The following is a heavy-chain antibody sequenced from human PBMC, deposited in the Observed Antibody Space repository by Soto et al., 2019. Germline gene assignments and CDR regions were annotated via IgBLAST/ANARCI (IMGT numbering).Heavy chain of an antibody. Sequence: GGSLRLSCXASAFAFTNCWMHWVRQAPGKGLVWVSRINGDGRIITYADSVKGRFTVSRDNAKNTLYLEMNSLRAEDTAVYYCARVGTGYYYKDVWGKGTTVTVSS. J-gene: IGHJ6*03. CDR3: ARVGTGYYYKDV. V-gene: IGHV3-74*01. CDR2: INGDGRII. CDR1: AFAFTNCW.